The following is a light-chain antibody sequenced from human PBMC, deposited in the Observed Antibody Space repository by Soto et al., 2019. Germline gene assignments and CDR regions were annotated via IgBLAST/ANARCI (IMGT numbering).Light chain of an antibody. Sequence: DLQMTQSPPSLSASVGARVTITCRASQGIGNDLGWYHQKPGKAPNRLIYAASRLQSGVPSRFSGSGSGTEFTLTINSLQPEDFATYYCLQHNSYPRTFGQGTKVDIK. V-gene: IGKV1-17*01. CDR2: AAS. CDR1: QGIGND. CDR3: LQHNSYPRT. J-gene: IGKJ1*01.